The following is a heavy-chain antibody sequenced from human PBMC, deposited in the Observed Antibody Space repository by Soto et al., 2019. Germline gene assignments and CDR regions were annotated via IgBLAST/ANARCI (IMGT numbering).Heavy chain of an antibody. J-gene: IGHJ6*02. CDR3: ARDYSVPAAPDV. CDR1: GGSISSYY. D-gene: IGHD2-2*01. V-gene: IGHV4-59*01. Sequence: SETLSLTCTVSGGSISSYYWSSIRQPPGKGLEWIGYIYYSGSTNYNPSLKSRVTISVDTSKNQFSLKLSSVTAADTAVYYCARDYSVPAAPDVWGQGTTVTVSS. CDR2: IYYSGST.